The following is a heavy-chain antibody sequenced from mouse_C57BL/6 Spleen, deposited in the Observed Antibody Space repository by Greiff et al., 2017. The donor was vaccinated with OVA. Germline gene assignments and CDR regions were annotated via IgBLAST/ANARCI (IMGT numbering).Heavy chain of an antibody. CDR1: GYTFTSYW. J-gene: IGHJ2*01. D-gene: IGHD2-3*01. CDR2: IHPNSGST. Sequence: QVQLKQSGAELVKPGASVKLSCKASGYTFTSYWMHWVKQRPGQGLEWIGMIHPNSGSTNYNEKFKSKAKLTVDKSSSTAYMQLSSLTSEDSAVYYCSIYDSYYGYDYWGQGTTLTVSS. CDR3: SIYDSYYGYDY. V-gene: IGHV1-64*01.